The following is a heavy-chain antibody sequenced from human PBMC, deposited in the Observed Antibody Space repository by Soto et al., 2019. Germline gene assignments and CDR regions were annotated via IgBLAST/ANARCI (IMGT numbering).Heavy chain of an antibody. CDR2: ISGSGGST. D-gene: IGHD3-3*01. CDR1: GFTFSSYA. Sequence: PGGSLRLSCAASGFTFSSYAMSWVRQAPGKGLEWVSAISGSGGSTYYADSVKGRFTISRDNSKNTLYLQMNSLRAEDTAVYYCAKDKSVRFLEWPAPSYYYGMDVWGQGTTVTVSS. V-gene: IGHV3-23*01. J-gene: IGHJ6*02. CDR3: AKDKSVRFLEWPAPSYYYGMDV.